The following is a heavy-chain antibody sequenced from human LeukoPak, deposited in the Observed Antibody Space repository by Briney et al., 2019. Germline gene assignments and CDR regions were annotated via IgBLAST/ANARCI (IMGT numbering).Heavy chain of an antibody. J-gene: IGHJ5*02. V-gene: IGHV1-2*04. Sequence: ASVKVSCKASGYTFTGHYMHWVRQAPGQGLEWMGWINPNSGGTNYAQKFQGWVTMTRDTSISTAYMELSRLRSDDTAVYYCARDPTYYYGSGSYGWFDPWGQGTLVTVSS. CDR3: ARDPTYYYGSGSYGWFDP. CDR1: GYTFTGHY. CDR2: INPNSGGT. D-gene: IGHD3-10*01.